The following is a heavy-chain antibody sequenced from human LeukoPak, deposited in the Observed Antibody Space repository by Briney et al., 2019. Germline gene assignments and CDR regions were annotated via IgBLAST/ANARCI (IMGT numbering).Heavy chain of an antibody. CDR3: ARTAGSSSSLYYYGMDV. CDR1: GGSISSSSYY. V-gene: IGHV4-39*01. CDR2: IYYSGST. Sequence: SETLSLTCTVSGGSISSSSYYWGWIRQPPGKGLEWIGSIYYSGSTYYNPSLKSRVTISVDTSKNQFSLKLSSVTAADTAVYYCARTAGSSSSLYYYGMDVWGQGTTVTVSS. J-gene: IGHJ6*02. D-gene: IGHD6-13*01.